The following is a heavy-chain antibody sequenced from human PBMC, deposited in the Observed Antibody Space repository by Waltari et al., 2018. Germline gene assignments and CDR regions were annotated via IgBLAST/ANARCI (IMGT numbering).Heavy chain of an antibody. CDR1: GGSISSSH. D-gene: IGHD5-12*01. J-gene: IGHJ6*03. Sequence: QVQLQESGPGLVTPSETLSLPCTVSGGSISSSHWRWTRRPAGKGREWIGRIYTSGSTNYNPSLKSRVTMSVDTSKNQFSLKLSSVTAADTAVYYCARAVGGYDYAHDYYYYYMDVWGKGTTVTVSS. V-gene: IGHV4-4*07. CDR3: ARAVGGYDYAHDYYYYYMDV. CDR2: IYTSGST.